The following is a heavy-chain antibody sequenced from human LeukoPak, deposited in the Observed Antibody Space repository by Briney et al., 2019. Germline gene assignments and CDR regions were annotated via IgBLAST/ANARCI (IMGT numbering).Heavy chain of an antibody. V-gene: IGHV4-34*01. D-gene: IGHD2-2*01. Sequence: SETPSLTCAVHGGSSSGYYWSWIRQALGKGLEWIGEINHSGSTNYNPSLKSRVTISVDTSKNQFSLKLSSVTAADTAVYYCASLLGYCSSTSCSPWGQGTLATVSS. CDR2: INHSGST. J-gene: IGHJ5*02. CDR3: ASLLGYCSSTSCSP. CDR1: GGSSSGYY.